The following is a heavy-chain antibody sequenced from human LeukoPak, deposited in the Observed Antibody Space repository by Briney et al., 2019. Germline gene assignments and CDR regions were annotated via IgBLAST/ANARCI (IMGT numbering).Heavy chain of an antibody. CDR2: INHSGST. V-gene: IGHV4-34*01. CDR1: GGSFSGYY. D-gene: IGHD2-2*01. CDR3: AREGLDCSSTRCYSADH. Sequence: SETLSLTCAVYGGSFSGYYWSWIRQPPGKGLEWIGEINHSGSTNYNPSLKSQVTISVDTSKNQFSLKLSSVTAADTAVYYCAREGLDCSSTRCYSADHWGQGTLVTVSS. J-gene: IGHJ4*02.